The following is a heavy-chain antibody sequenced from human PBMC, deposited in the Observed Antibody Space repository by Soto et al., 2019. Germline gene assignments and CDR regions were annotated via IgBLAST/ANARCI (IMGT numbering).Heavy chain of an antibody. V-gene: IGHV4-59*08. CDR2: IQYNAYS. CDR3: ARLGVGSLHGLVDV. D-gene: IGHD1-26*01. CDR1: GGSITNYY. J-gene: IGHJ6*02. Sequence: QVQLQESGPGLVKPSETLSLTCTVSGGSITNYYCSWFRQHPGKGLEWIGYIQYNAYSAYNCTLKRQVTSAIDASKTQFSLLLESVTATDTAVYFCARLGVGSLHGLVDVWGQGTTVIVSS.